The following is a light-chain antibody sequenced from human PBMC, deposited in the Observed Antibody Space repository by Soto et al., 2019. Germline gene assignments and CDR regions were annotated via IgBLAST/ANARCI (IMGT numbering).Light chain of an antibody. CDR3: GSYTSTDTPFV. CDR2: EVS. J-gene: IGLJ1*01. CDR1: STDVGGYNY. Sequence: QSALAQPSSVSGSPGQSITISCTGTSTDVGGYNYVSWYQHHPGKGPKLIIYEVSNRPPGVSDRFSGSKSGNKASLIISNLEAEDESDYYCGSYTSTDTPFVLGTATKATV. V-gene: IGLV2-14*01.